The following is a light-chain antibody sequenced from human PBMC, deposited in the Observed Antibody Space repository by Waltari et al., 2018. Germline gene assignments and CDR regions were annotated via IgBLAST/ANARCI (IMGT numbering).Light chain of an antibody. CDR3: QKYDRLPAT. V-gene: IGKV3-20*01. CDR1: QSVSRF. CDR2: GAS. J-gene: IGKJ1*01. Sequence: EIVLTQSPGTLPLSPGERGTLSCGASQSVSRFLAGYQQKPGQAPRLLNYGASTRATGIPDRFSSSGFGTDFSLTISRLETEDFAVYYCQKYDRLPATFGQGTKVEIK.